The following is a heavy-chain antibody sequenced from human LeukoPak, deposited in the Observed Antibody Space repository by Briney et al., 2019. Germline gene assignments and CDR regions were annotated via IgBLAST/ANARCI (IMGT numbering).Heavy chain of an antibody. D-gene: IGHD5-12*01. J-gene: IGHJ4*02. CDR1: GDSISNYY. CDR3: ATIGATWQVNY. CDR2: IYHSGST. Sequence: SETLSLTCTVSGDSISNYYWSWIRQPPGKGLERIGYIYHSGSTNYNPSLRSRVTISVDTSKNQFSLKLSSVTAADTAVFYCATIGATWQVNYWGQGTLVTVSS. V-gene: IGHV4-4*09.